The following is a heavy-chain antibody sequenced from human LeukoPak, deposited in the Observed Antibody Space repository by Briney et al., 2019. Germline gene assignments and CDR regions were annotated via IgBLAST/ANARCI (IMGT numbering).Heavy chain of an antibody. Sequence: SETLSLTCTVSGVSISSSNSYWGWIRQPPGKGLEWIGSIYYSGNTYYNASLKSQVSISIDTSENQFSLRLTSVTAADTAVYYCARAVEGSEDHYYYYYMDVWGKGTTVTISS. CDR1: GVSISSSNSY. D-gene: IGHD3-10*01. CDR2: IYYSGNT. J-gene: IGHJ6*03. CDR3: ARAVEGSEDHYYYYYMDV. V-gene: IGHV4-39*01.